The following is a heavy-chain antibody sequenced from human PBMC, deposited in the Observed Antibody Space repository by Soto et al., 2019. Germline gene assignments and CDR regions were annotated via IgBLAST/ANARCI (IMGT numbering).Heavy chain of an antibody. Sequence: GGSLRLSCAASGFTFSDYYMSWIRQAPGKGLEWVSYISSSSSYTNYADSVKGRFTISRDNAKNSPYLQMNSLRAEDTAVYYCARVPVADGYNRHYYFDYWGQGTLVTVSS. CDR2: ISSSSSYT. V-gene: IGHV3-11*06. D-gene: IGHD5-12*01. CDR1: GFTFSDYY. J-gene: IGHJ4*02. CDR3: ARVPVADGYNRHYYFDY.